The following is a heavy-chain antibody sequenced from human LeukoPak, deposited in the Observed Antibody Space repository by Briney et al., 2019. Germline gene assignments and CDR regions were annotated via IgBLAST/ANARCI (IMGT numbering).Heavy chain of an antibody. CDR1: GFSMSVYW. D-gene: IGHD3-22*01. CDR2: IKRNGREK. CDR3: ARDWGAYYHFFDY. V-gene: IGHV3-7*01. Sequence: GVALRLSCEASGFSMSVYWLIWVRQAPGKGLEGVGNIKRNGREKNYVDSVKSRFTISRDNAKKSLYLQMNSLRAEDTAVYYCARDWGAYYHFFDYWGQGTLVTVSS. J-gene: IGHJ4*02.